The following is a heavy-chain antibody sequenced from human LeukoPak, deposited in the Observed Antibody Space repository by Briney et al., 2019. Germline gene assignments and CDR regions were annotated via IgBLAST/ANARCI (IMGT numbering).Heavy chain of an antibody. J-gene: IGHJ5*02. D-gene: IGHD3-3*01. CDR3: ARGRFLEWFDN. CDR1: GGSIRSYY. CDR2: ISDSGST. V-gene: IGHV4-59*01. Sequence: SETLSLTCTVSGGSIRSYYWSWIRQPPGKRLEWIGYISDSGSTNYNPSLKSRVTISVDTPKSQFSLKLSSVTAADTAVYYCARGRFLEWFDNWGQGTLVSVSS.